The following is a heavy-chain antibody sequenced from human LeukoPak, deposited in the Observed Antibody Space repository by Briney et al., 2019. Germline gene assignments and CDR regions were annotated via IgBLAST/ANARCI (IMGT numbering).Heavy chain of an antibody. CDR3: ARERRSGYPE. CDR1: GGSISSYY. V-gene: IGHV4-59*01. D-gene: IGHD3-22*01. Sequence: KPSETLSLTCTVSGGSISSYYWSWVRQPPGKGLEWVGYIYYSGSTNYNPSLKRRVTISVDTSKNQFSLKLSSVTAADTAVYYCARERRSGYPEWGQGTLVTVSS. CDR2: IYYSGST. J-gene: IGHJ4*02.